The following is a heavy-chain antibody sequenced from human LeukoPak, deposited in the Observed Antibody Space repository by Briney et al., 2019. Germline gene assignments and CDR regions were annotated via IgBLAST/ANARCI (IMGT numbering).Heavy chain of an antibody. CDR3: ARVGGTYYYGSGSYYSVYYGMDV. CDR2: IYYSGST. V-gene: IGHV4-30-4*01. Sequence: SQTLSLTCTVSGGSISSGDYYWSWIRQPPGKCLEWIGYIYYSGSTYYNPSLKSRVTISVDTSKNQFSLKLSSVTAADTAVYYCARVGGTYYYGSGSYYSVYYGMDVWGQGTTVTVSS. J-gene: IGHJ6*02. CDR1: GGSISSGDYY. D-gene: IGHD3-10*01.